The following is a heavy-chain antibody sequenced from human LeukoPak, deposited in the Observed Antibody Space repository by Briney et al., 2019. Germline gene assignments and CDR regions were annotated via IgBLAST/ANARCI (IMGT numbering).Heavy chain of an antibody. J-gene: IGHJ4*02. CDR1: GFTFSNYW. Sequence: GGSLRLSCAASGFTFSNYWMNWVRQAPGKGLEWVANIKQHGSEEYYVDSVKGRFTISRDNAKNSLYLQMNSLRVEDTAVYYCAKDRGSYYGGDFDYWGQGTLVTVSS. D-gene: IGHD1-26*01. V-gene: IGHV3-7*01. CDR3: AKDRGSYYGGDFDY. CDR2: IKQHGSEE.